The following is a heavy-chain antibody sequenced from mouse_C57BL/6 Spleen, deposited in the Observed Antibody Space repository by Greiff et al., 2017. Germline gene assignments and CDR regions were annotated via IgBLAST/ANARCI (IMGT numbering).Heavy chain of an antibody. CDR1: GYTFTSYG. D-gene: IGHD1-1*01. J-gene: IGHJ4*01. V-gene: IGHV1-58*01. CDR2: IYIGNGYT. Sequence: EVQLQQSGAELVRPGSSVKMSCKTSGYTFTSYGINWVKQRPGQGLEWIGYIYIGNGYTEYHEKFKGKATLTSDTSSSTAYMQLSSLTSEDSAIYFCARGSSYGDYTMDCWGQRTSVAVAS. CDR3: ARGSSYGDYTMDC.